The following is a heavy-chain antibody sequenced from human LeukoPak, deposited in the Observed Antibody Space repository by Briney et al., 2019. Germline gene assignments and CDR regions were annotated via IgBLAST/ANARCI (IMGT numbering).Heavy chain of an antibody. CDR1: GFTFGEYA. D-gene: IGHD3-16*02. Sequence: PGGSLRLSCTASGFTFGEYALNWVRQAPGKGLEWVGFIRSKGHSRTTEYAASVKGRFTISRDDSKSIAYLQMNSLKTEDTAVYYCTRVGDYVWGSYRPTRRIDYWGQGTLVTVTS. J-gene: IGHJ4*02. V-gene: IGHV3-49*04. CDR3: TRVGDYVWGSYRPTRRIDY. CDR2: IRSKGHSRTT.